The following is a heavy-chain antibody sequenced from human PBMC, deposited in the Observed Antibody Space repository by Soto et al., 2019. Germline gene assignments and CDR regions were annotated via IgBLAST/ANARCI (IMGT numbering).Heavy chain of an antibody. J-gene: IGHJ6*03. CDR3: ATRSRDTTVTTFPYYYYYMDV. V-gene: IGHV1-24*01. CDR2: FDPEDGET. Sequence: GASVKVSCKVSGYTLTELSMHWVRQAPGKGLEWMGGFDPEDGETIYAQKFQGRVTMTEDTSTDTAYMELSSLRSEDAAVYYCATRSRDTTVTTFPYYYYYMDVWGKGTTVPVSS. D-gene: IGHD4-4*01. CDR1: GYTLTELS.